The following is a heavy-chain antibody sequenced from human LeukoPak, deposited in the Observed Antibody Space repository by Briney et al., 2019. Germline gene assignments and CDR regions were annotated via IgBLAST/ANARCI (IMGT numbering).Heavy chain of an antibody. CDR1: GFTFNSFA. CDR3: AKSLGVGGYTRYKGFDQ. CDR2: ISGSDGSS. V-gene: IGHV3-23*01. J-gene: IGHJ4*02. D-gene: IGHD3-16*02. Sequence: GESLKISCAASGFTFNSFAMNWVRQAPGKGLEWVSSISGSDGSSHYADFVKGRFTISRDNSKNTLHLQMNSLRAGDTAVYYCAKSLGVGGYTRYKGFDQWGQGTLVTVSS.